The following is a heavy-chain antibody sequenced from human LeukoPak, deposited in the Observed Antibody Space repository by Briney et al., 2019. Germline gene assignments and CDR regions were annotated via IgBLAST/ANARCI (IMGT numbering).Heavy chain of an antibody. D-gene: IGHD3-10*01. CDR3: ARARELLWFGELSYYFDY. CDR2: INWNGGST. CDR1: GFTFDDYG. Sequence: RPGGSLRLSRAASGFTFDDYGMSWVRHAPGKGLEWVSGINWNGGSTGYADSVKGRFTISRDNAKNSLYLQMNSLRAEDTALYYCARARELLWFGELSYYFDYWGQGTLVTVSS. V-gene: IGHV3-20*04. J-gene: IGHJ4*02.